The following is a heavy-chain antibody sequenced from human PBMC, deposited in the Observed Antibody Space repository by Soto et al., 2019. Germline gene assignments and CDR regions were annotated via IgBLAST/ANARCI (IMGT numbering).Heavy chain of an antibody. D-gene: IGHD6-13*01. CDR1: GGTFSSYA. Sequence: SVKVSCKASGGTFSSYAISWVRQAPGQGLEWMGGIIPIFGTANYAQRFQGRVTITADESTSTAYMELSSLRSEDTAVYYCARVGDSSCNGAYGFDIWGQGTMVTLSS. CDR3: ARVGDSSCNGAYGFDI. CDR2: IIPIFGTA. V-gene: IGHV1-69*13. J-gene: IGHJ3*02.